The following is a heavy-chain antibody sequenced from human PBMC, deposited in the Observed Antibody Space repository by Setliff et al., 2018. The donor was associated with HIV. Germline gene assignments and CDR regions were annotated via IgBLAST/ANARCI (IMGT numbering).Heavy chain of an antibody. D-gene: IGHD2-15*01. CDR3: ARFTVVVFGAGEPSWFDP. V-gene: IGHV4-39*01. CDR2: IYYDGRT. J-gene: IGHJ5*02. CDR1: GGSIRTGAYY. Sequence: SETLSLTCTVSGGSIRTGAYYWGWIRQPPGKGLEWIGSIYYDGRTFYKPSLKSRLTISVDTSKNQFSLNLSSVIAADTAIYFCARFTVVVFGAGEPSWFDPWGQGILVTVSS.